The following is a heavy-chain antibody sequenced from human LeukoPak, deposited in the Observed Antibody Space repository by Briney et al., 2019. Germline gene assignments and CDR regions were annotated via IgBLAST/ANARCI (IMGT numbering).Heavy chain of an antibody. CDR1: GFTFSSYG. Sequence: PGGSLRLSCAASGFTFSSYGMTWVRQAPGKGLEWVSYISSSSDYIYYADSVKGRFTISRDNSKNTLYLQMNNLRPEDTAVYYCTAPLLSYYYMDVWGKGTTVTISS. V-gene: IGHV3-21*05. CDR3: TAPLLSYYYMDV. J-gene: IGHJ6*03. CDR2: ISSSSDYI. D-gene: IGHD2-15*01.